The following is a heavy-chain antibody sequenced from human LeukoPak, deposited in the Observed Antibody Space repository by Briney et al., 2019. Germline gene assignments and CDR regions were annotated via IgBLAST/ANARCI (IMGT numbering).Heavy chain of an antibody. J-gene: IGHJ4*02. Sequence: PGGSLRLSCAASGFTVSSNYMSWVRQAPGKGLEWVSGINWNGGSTGYADSVKGRFTISRDNAKNSLYLQMNSLRAEDTAVYHCAKLGYSYGPFDHWGQGALVTVSS. D-gene: IGHD5-18*01. CDR3: AKLGYSYGPFDH. CDR1: GFTVSSNY. V-gene: IGHV3-20*01. CDR2: INWNGGST.